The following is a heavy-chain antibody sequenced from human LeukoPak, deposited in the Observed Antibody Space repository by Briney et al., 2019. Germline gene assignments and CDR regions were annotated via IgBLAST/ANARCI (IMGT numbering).Heavy chain of an antibody. CDR1: GFSLSDYY. V-gene: IGHV3-11*01. J-gene: IGHJ4*02. CDR2: SSSGGTTI. Sequence: PGGSLRLSCAASGFSLSDYYMSWIRQAPGKGLEWVSYSSSGGTTIYYADSVKGRFAISRDNAKNSLYLRMNSLRAEDTAVYYCARRRDFIDYWGQGTLVTVCS. CDR3: ARRRDFIDY. D-gene: IGHD3/OR15-3a*01.